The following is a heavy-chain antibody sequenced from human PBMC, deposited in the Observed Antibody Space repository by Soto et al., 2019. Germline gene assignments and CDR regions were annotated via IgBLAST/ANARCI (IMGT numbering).Heavy chain of an antibody. D-gene: IGHD5-12*01. CDR2: SIPIFGTA. CDR3: ARGRGYSGDDHYYYFDMDV. J-gene: IGHJ6*02. CDR1: GGTFNNYP. Sequence: QVQLVQSGAEVKKPGSSAKVSCKASGGTFNNYPITWVRQAPGEGLEWMGGSIPIFGTANYAQKFQGRVTISVDESTSTAYMERSSLRSEDTAVYYCARGRGYSGDDHYYYFDMDVWGQGTTVTVSS. V-gene: IGHV1-69*01.